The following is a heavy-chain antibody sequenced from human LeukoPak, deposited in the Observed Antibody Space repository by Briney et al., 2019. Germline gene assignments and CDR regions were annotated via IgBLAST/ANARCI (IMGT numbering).Heavy chain of an antibody. Sequence: SETLSLTCTVYGASLSGYDWSWIRQSPGKGLEWIGEINEGGTTNFNPSLKSRVNISVDTSKNQFSLKVRSLTAADTAVYYCARGLYWGSAGNGICYMDVWGKGTTVTVSS. V-gene: IGHV4-34*01. CDR2: INEGGTT. CDR1: GASLSGYD. D-gene: IGHD7-27*01. J-gene: IGHJ6*03. CDR3: ARGLYWGSAGNGICYMDV.